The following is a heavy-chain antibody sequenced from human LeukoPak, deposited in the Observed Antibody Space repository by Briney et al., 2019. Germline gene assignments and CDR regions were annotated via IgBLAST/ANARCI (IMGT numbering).Heavy chain of an antibody. Sequence: GGSLRLSCAASGFTFSSYGMPWVRQAPGKGLEWVAVIWYDGSNKYYADSVKGRFTISRDNSKSTLYLQMNSLRAEDTAVYYCARRAYYYDKPSYYFDYWGQGTLVTVSS. V-gene: IGHV3-33*01. CDR3: ARRAYYYDKPSYYFDY. J-gene: IGHJ4*02. D-gene: IGHD3-22*01. CDR1: GFTFSSYG. CDR2: IWYDGSNK.